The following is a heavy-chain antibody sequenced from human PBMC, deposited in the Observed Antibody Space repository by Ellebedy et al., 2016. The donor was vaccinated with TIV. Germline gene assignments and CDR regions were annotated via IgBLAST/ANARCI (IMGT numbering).Heavy chain of an antibody. CDR3: ARAPTAIFAHFYYYYYYMDV. CDR2: ISGSGGST. CDR1: GFTFSSYA. Sequence: GESLKISXAASGFTFSSYAMNWVRQAPGRRLEWVSAISGSGGSTHYVDSVRGRFTISRDNSKNTLYLQMTSLRAEDTAVYYCARAPTAIFAHFYYYYYYMDVWGKGTTVTVSS. V-gene: IGHV3-23*01. D-gene: IGHD2-21*02. J-gene: IGHJ6*03.